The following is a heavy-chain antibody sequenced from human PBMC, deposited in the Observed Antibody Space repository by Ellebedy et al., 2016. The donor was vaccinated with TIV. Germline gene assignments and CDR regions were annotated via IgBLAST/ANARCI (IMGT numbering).Heavy chain of an antibody. Sequence: PGGSLRLSCAASGFTFSDHYMNWVRKAPGKGLEWVGFIRSKTYGGTTEYAASVKGRFTISREDSKNSVYLQMNSLNTEDTAVYYCTRDWSVDTAMAAGYWGQGTLVTVSS. CDR2: IRSKTYGGTT. CDR1: GFTFSDHY. V-gene: IGHV3-72*01. CDR3: TRDWSVDTAMAAGY. D-gene: IGHD5-18*01. J-gene: IGHJ4*02.